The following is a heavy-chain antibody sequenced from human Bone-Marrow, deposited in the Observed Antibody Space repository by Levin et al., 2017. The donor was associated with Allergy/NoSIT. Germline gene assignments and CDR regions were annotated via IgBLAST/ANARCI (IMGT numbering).Heavy chain of an antibody. V-gene: IGHV3-15*01. J-gene: IGHJ6*01. CDR3: LPPPYYYYGMDV. Sequence: PGGSLRLSCEVSGFTFSNAWMSWVRQAPGKGLEWVGLIKSKIGGGTPDYAAPVKGRFTISRDDSKNMLYLQMNSLKIEDTAVYYCLPPPYYYYGMDVWGQGTTVSVSS. CDR2: IKSKIGGGTP. CDR1: GFTFSNAW.